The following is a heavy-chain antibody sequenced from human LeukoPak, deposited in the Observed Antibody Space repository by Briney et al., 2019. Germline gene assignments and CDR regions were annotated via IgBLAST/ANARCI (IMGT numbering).Heavy chain of an antibody. CDR1: GYTSTSYY. D-gene: IGHD3-3*01. V-gene: IGHV1-2*02. CDR3: ARDRIFGYYYMDV. CDR2: INPNSGGT. J-gene: IGHJ6*03. Sequence: ASVKVSCKASGYTSTSYYMHWVRQAPGQGPEWMGWINPNSGGTKYAQKFQGRVTMTRDTSISTVYMELSRLRSDDTAVYYCARDRIFGYYYMDVWGKGTTVTVSS.